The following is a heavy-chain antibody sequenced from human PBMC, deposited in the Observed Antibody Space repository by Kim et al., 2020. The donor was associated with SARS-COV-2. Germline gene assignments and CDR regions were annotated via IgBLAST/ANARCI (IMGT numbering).Heavy chain of an antibody. CDR1: GDSIKNTDHF. J-gene: IGHJ4*01. Sequence: SETLSLTCSVSGDSIKNTDHFWGWVRQTPGKGLEWIVSVSSSGNSYYTPSLESRVAISVDTSKNQFFLSLRSVTAADTSVYYCARHTFLLAAAGPSFDS. CDR3: ARHTFLLAAAGPSFDS. V-gene: IGHV4-39*01. D-gene: IGHD6-13*01. CDR2: VSSSGNS.